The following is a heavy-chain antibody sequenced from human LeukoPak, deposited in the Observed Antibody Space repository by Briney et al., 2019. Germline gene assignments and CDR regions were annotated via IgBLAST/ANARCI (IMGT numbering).Heavy chain of an antibody. D-gene: IGHD1-26*01. CDR1: GYTFTSYY. CDR3: ARDGRGTTWT. J-gene: IGHJ5*02. Sequence: ASVKVSCKASGYTFTSYYMHWVRQAPGQGLEWMGIINPSGGSTSYAQKFQGRVTMTTDTSTSTAYMELRSLRSDDTAVYYCARDGRGTTWTWGQGTLVTVSS. CDR2: INPSGGST. V-gene: IGHV1-46*01.